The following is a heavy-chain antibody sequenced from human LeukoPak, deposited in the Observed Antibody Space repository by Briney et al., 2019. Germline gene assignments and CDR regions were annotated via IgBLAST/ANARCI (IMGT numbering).Heavy chain of an antibody. CDR1: GGSIRSSYYY. CDR2: IYDSGST. CDR3: ARGGYRSH. D-gene: IGHD5-12*01. Sequence: PSETLSLTCTVSGGSIRSSYYYWGWIRQPPGKGLEWIGSIYDSGSTYYNPSLKSRVTISVDTSKNQFSLKLSSVTAADTAVYYCARGGYRSHWGQGTLVTVSS. V-gene: IGHV4-39*07. J-gene: IGHJ4*02.